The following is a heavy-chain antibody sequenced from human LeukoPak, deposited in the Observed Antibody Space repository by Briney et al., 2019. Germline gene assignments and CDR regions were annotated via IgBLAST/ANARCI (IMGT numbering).Heavy chain of an antibody. CDR2: LYSSGST. Sequence: PSETLSLTCTVSGTSVSGHYWSWIRQPPGNGLEWIGYLYSSGSTNYNPSLKSRVTMSVDTSKNQFSLKLNSVTAADTAVYYCARLLRTGNTGYSHDPWGQGMLVTVSS. J-gene: IGHJ5*02. D-gene: IGHD3-22*01. CDR1: GTSVSGHY. V-gene: IGHV4-59*08. CDR3: ARLLRTGNTGYSHDP.